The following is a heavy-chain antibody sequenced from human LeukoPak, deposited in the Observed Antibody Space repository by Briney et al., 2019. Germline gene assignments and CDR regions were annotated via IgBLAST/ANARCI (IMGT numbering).Heavy chain of an antibody. CDR2: ISGSSSYI. V-gene: IGHV3-21*01. CDR3: ARDADYGDYRFDY. CDR1: GVSFSTYT. J-gene: IGHJ4*02. D-gene: IGHD4-17*01. Sequence: GGSLRLSCAGSGVSFSTYTMNWVRQAPGKGLEWVASISGSSSYIYYADSVKGRFTISRDNAKNSLYLQMIGLRVEDTAVYYCARDADYGDYRFDYWGQGTLVTVSS.